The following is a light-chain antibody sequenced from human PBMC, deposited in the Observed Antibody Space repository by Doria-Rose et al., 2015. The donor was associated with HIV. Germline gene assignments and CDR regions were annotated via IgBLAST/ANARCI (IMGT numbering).Light chain of an antibody. CDR3: QQYNSYSPYT. CDR2: KAS. V-gene: IGKV1-5*03. J-gene: IGKJ2*01. CDR1: QIIDNS. Sequence: DIQMTPSPSTLSASVGDRVTITCRASQIIDNSLAWYQQKPGKAPNLLIYKASSLESGVPSRFSGSGSGREFTLTISSLQPDDFATYYCQQYNSYSPYTFGQGTKLEIK.